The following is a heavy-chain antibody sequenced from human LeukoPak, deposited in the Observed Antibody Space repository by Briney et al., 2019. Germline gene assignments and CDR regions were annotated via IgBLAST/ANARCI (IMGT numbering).Heavy chain of an antibody. CDR3: ARRGPRYCSGGSCYPFDY. D-gene: IGHD2-15*01. J-gene: IGHJ4*02. CDR2: IYPGDSDT. CDR1: GYSFTSYW. Sequence: GASLKISCKGSGYSFTSYWIGWVRQMPGKGLEWMGIIYPGDSDTRYSPSFQGQVTISVDKSISTAYLQWSSLKASDTAMYYCARRGPRYCSGGSCYPFDYWGRGTLVTVSS. V-gene: IGHV5-51*01.